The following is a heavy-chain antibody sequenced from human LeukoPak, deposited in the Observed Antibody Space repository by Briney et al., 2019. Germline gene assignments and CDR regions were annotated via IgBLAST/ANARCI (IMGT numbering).Heavy chain of an antibody. V-gene: IGHV3-71*01. CDR2: IRNKVAGGTA. CDR3: TRDRVMTDY. J-gene: IGHJ4*02. Sequence: GGSLRLSCAASGFTVNNNYMTWFRQAPGKGLEWVSFIRNKVAGGTAEYAASVKDRFTISRDDSKSIAYLQMNSLKTEDTAVYYCTRDRVMTDYWGQGTLVTVSS. CDR1: GFTVNNNY. D-gene: IGHD2-21*01.